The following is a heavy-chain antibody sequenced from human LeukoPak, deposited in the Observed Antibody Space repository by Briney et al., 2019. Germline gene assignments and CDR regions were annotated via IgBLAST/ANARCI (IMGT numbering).Heavy chain of an antibody. CDR1: GGSISGTPYY. CDR3: ARASTIFGHFAY. D-gene: IGHD3-3*01. J-gene: IGHJ4*02. Sequence: PSETLSLTCAISGGSISGTPYYWGWIRQPPGKGLEWIGGIYYSGSTYYNPSLKSRLTISVDTSKNQFSLKLSSVTAADTAVYYCARASTIFGHFAYWGRGTLVTVSS. V-gene: IGHV4-39*07. CDR2: IYYSGST.